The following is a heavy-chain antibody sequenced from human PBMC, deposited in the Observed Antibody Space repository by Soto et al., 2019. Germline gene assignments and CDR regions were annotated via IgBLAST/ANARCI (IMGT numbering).Heavy chain of an antibody. V-gene: IGHV4-59*01. CDR2: IHYSGST. CDR3: ARDSPGYGDYVLFDY. D-gene: IGHD4-17*01. Sequence: SETLSLTCTVSGGSISGYYWSWIRQSPGKGLGWIGYIHYSGSTNYNPSLKSRVTISVDTSKNQLSLKLSSVTAADTAVYYCARDSPGYGDYVLFDYWGQGTLVTVSS. J-gene: IGHJ4*02. CDR1: GGSISGYY.